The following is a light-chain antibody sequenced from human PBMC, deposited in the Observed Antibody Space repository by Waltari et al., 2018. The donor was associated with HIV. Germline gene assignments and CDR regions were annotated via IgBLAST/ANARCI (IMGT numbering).Light chain of an antibody. CDR1: SSDVGAYNY. J-gene: IGLJ1*01. V-gene: IGLV2-23*02. CDR2: DVT. CDR3: CSYAGSSTYV. Sequence: QSALTQPASVSGSPGQSITISCTGTSSDVGAYNYVPWYQQHPGKAPKLMIYDVTKRPSGVSNRFSGSKSANTASLTISGLQAEDEADYYCCSYAGSSTYVFGSGTKVTVL.